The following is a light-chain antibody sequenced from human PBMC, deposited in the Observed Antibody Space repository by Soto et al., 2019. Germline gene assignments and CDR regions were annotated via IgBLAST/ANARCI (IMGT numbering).Light chain of an antibody. CDR3: TSYTTSSTVIL. J-gene: IGLJ2*01. CDR2: EVF. V-gene: IGLV2-14*01. CDR1: PSDVGGYDF. Sequence: QSVLTQPASVSGSPGQSITISCTGTPSDVGGYDFVSWYQQHPGKAPKLLVYEVFNRPSGVSNRFSGSKSANTASLTISGLQAEDEADYYCTSYTTSSTVILFGGGTQLTVL.